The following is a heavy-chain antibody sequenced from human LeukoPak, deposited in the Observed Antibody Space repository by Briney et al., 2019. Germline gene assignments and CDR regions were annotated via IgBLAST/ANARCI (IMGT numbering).Heavy chain of an antibody. CDR3: ASPYCGGDCYYYYGMDV. Sequence: GASVKVSCKASGYTFTGYYMHWVRQAPGQGPEWMGWINPNSGGTNYAQKFQGRVTMTRDTSISTAYMELSRLRSDDTAVYYCASPYCGGDCYYYYGMDVWGQGTTVTVSS. J-gene: IGHJ6*02. D-gene: IGHD2-21*02. CDR1: GYTFTGYY. CDR2: INPNSGGT. V-gene: IGHV1-2*02.